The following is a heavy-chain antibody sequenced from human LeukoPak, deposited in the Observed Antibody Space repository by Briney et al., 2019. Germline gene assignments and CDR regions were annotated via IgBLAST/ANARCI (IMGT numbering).Heavy chain of an antibody. Sequence: SETLSLTCTVSGGSISSYYWSWIRQPPGKGLEWIGYIYYSGSTNYNPSLKSRVTISVDTSKNQFSLKLSSVTAADTAVYYCARDTDSIAAAGPNAFDIWGQGTMVTVSS. V-gene: IGHV4-59*01. CDR1: GGSISSYY. CDR2: IYYSGST. D-gene: IGHD6-13*01. CDR3: ARDTDSIAAAGPNAFDI. J-gene: IGHJ3*02.